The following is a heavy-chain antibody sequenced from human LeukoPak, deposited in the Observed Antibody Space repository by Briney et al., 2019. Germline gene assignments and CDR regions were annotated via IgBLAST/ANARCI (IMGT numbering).Heavy chain of an antibody. CDR3: AREHYGSGSYYSGYYFDY. J-gene: IGHJ4*02. CDR2: INWNGGST. V-gene: IGHV3-20*04. D-gene: IGHD3-10*01. CDR1: GFTFSNYA. Sequence: GGSLILSCAASGFTFSNYAMSWVRQAPGKGLEWVSGINWNGGSTGYADSVKGRFTISRDNAKNSLYLQMNSLRAEDTALYYCAREHYGSGSYYSGYYFDYWGQGTLVTVSS.